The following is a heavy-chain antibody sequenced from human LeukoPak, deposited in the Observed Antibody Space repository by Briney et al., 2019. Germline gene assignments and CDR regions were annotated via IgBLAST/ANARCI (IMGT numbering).Heavy chain of an antibody. J-gene: IGHJ6*02. CDR3: ASSITMVRGRGMDV. CDR1: GGSISSSSYY. CDR2: IYHSGST. D-gene: IGHD3-10*01. V-gene: IGHV4-30-2*01. Sequence: PSEALSLTCTVSGGSISSSSYYWGWIRQPPGKGLEWIGYIYHSGSTYYNPSLKSRVTISVDRSKNQFSLKLSSVTAADTAVYYCASSITMVRGRGMDVWGQGTTVTVSS.